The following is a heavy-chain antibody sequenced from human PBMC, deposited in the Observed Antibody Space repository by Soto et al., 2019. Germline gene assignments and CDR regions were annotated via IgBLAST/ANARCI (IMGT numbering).Heavy chain of an antibody. Sequence: SETLSLTCTVSGGSISSSSYYWGWIRQPPGKGLEWIGSIYYSGSTYYNPSLKSRVTISVDTSKNQFFLKLSSVTAADTAVYYCARHVPYRITIFGVAQSGYYFDYWGQGTLVTVSS. CDR3: ARHVPYRITIFGVAQSGYYFDY. CDR2: IYYSGST. CDR1: GGSISSSSYY. V-gene: IGHV4-39*01. D-gene: IGHD3-3*01. J-gene: IGHJ4*02.